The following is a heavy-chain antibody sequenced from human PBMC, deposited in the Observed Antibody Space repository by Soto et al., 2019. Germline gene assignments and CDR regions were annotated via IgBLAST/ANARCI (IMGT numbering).Heavy chain of an antibody. Sequence: EVQLVESGGVVVQPGGSLRLSCAASGFTFDDYTMQWVRQAPGKGLEWVSLISRDGGRTHYADSVKGRFAISRDNSKNSLFLQMNSLRNEDTALYYCAKGAVVLNYFFDYWGQGTLVTVSS. D-gene: IGHD3-22*01. CDR1: GFTFDDYT. CDR2: ISRDGGRT. CDR3: AKGAVVLNYFFDY. J-gene: IGHJ4*02. V-gene: IGHV3-43*01.